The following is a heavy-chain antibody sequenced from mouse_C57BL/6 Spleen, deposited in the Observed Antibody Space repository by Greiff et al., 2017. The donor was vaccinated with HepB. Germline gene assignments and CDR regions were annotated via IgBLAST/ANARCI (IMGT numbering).Heavy chain of an antibody. D-gene: IGHD1-1*01. Sequence: VQLKESGPELVKPGASVKIPCKASGYTFTDYNMDWVKQSHGKSLEWIGDINPNNGGTIYNQKFKGKATLTVDKSSSTAYMELRSLTSEDTAVYYCAREGVHYGSSPAWFAYWGQGTLVTVSA. CDR1: GYTFTDYN. V-gene: IGHV1-18*01. J-gene: IGHJ3*01. CDR3: AREGVHYGSSPAWFAY. CDR2: INPNNGGT.